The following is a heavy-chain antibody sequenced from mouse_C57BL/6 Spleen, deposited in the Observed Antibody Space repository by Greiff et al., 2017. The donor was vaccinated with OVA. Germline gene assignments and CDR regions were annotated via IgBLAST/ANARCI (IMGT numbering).Heavy chain of an antibody. V-gene: IGHV14-1*01. CDR2: IDPEDGDT. D-gene: IGHD1-1*01. CDR3: TTPGSSLLYFDD. CDR1: GFTIKDYY. Sequence: VQLKQSGAELVRPGASVKLSCTASGFTIKDYYMHWVKQRPEQGLEWIGRIDPEDGDTEYAPKFQGKATMTADTSSNTAYLQLSSLTAEDTAVYYCTTPGSSLLYFDDWGQGTTLTVSS. J-gene: IGHJ2*01.